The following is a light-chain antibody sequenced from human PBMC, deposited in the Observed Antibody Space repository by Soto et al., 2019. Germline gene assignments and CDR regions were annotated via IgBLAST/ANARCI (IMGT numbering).Light chain of an antibody. Sequence: DIQMTQSPSTLYASVGDRVTITCRASQSISSWLAWYQQKPGKAPKLLIYDTSSLESGVPSRFSGSGSGTEFTLTISSLQPDDFATFYCQQYNSSPAFGQGTKVEIK. J-gene: IGKJ1*01. V-gene: IGKV1-5*01. CDR2: DTS. CDR1: QSISSW. CDR3: QQYNSSPA.